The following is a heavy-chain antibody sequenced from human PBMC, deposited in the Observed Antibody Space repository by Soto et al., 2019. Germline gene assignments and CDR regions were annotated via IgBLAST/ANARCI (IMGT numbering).Heavy chain of an antibody. CDR1: GFTFSDYY. D-gene: IGHD3-22*01. CDR2: ISSSSSYT. Sequence: GGSLRLSCAASGFTFSDYYMSWIRQAPGKGLEWVSYISSSSSYTNYADSVKGRFTISRDNAKNSLYLQMNSLRAEDTAVYYCARVYDSSGYYCYFDYWGQGTLVTVSS. CDR3: ARVYDSSGYYCYFDY. J-gene: IGHJ4*02. V-gene: IGHV3-11*06.